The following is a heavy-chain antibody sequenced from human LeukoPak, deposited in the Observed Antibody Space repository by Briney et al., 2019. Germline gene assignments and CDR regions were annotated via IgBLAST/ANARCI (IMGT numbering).Heavy chain of an antibody. CDR1: RFTFSNFW. CDR2: INQDGSDK. D-gene: IGHD3-22*01. Sequence: PGGSLRLSCAASRFTFSNFWMSWVRQAPGKGLEWVANINQDGSDKYYVDSVKGRFTISRDNAKSSLYLQMNSLRAEDTAVYYCARNTNYYDSSGYYGPAYGMDVWGQGTTVTVSS. J-gene: IGHJ6*02. CDR3: ARNTNYYDSSGYYGPAYGMDV. V-gene: IGHV3-7*01.